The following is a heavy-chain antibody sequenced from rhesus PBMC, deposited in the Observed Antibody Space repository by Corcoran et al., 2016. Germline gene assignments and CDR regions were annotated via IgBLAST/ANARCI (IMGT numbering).Heavy chain of an antibody. CDR2: IYGSGGSN. D-gene: IGHD5-42*01. CDR1: GYSISSGYY. CDR3: ARGGSSWSEWDTVGTEWYFDL. Sequence: QVQLQESGPGLVKPSETLSLTCAVSGYSISSGYYWGCIRQPPGKGLAWIGSIYGSGGSNYLNPSLNGRVTLSVDTAKNQFSLKLSAVTAAETAVYYCARGGSSWSEWDTVGTEWYFDLWGPGTPITISS. J-gene: IGHJ2*01. V-gene: IGHV4S14*01.